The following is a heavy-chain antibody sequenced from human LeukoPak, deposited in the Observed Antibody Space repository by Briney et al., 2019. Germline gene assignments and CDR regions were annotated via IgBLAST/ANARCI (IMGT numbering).Heavy chain of an antibody. CDR2: ISYDGSNK. Sequence: GGSLRLSCAASGFTFSSYAMHWVRQAPGKGLEWVAVISYDGSNKYYADSVKGRFTISRDNSKNTLYLQMNSLRAEDTAVYYCAKDPSRKGSGSYYMDVWGKGTTVTVSS. CDR3: AKDPSRKGSGSYYMDV. D-gene: IGHD3-10*01. V-gene: IGHV3-30-3*01. J-gene: IGHJ6*03. CDR1: GFTFSSYA.